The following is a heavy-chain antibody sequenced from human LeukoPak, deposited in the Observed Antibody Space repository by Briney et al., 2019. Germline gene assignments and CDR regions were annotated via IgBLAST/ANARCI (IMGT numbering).Heavy chain of an antibody. V-gene: IGHV1-24*01. Sequence: ASVKVSCKVSGYTLTELSMHWVRQAPGKGLEWMGGFDPEDGETIYAQKFQGRVTMTEDTSTDTAYMELSSLRSEDTAVYYCATLGPVITMVRGVIIPVRDYWGQGTLVTVSS. J-gene: IGHJ4*02. CDR2: FDPEDGET. CDR1: GYTLTELS. CDR3: ATLGPVITMVRGVIIPVRDY. D-gene: IGHD3-10*01.